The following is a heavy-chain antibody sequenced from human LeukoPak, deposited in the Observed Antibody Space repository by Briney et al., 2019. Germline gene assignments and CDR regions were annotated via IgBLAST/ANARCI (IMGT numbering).Heavy chain of an antibody. Sequence: ASVKVSCKASGYTFTGYYMHWVRQAPGRGLEWMGWINPNSGGTNYAQKFQGRVTMTRDTSISTAYMELSRLRSDDTAVYYCARVGAARGSLCYWGQGTLVTVSS. V-gene: IGHV1-2*02. D-gene: IGHD1-26*01. CDR3: ARVGAARGSLCY. CDR2: INPNSGGT. CDR1: GYTFTGYY. J-gene: IGHJ4*02.